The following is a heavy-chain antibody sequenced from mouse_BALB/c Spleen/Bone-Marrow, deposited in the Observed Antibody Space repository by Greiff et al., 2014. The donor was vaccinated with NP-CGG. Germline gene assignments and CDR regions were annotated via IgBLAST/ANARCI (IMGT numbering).Heavy chain of an antibody. Sequence: VKLVESGPELVRPGASVKISCKGSGYTFTDSAMHWVKQSPAKSLEWIGVISIYYDNTNYNQKFKGKATMTVDKSSSTAYMELARLTSEDSAIYYGAKSPCDGDYFDYWGQGTPLTVSA. CDR1: GYTFTDSA. J-gene: IGHJ2*01. CDR3: AKSPCDGDYFDY. V-gene: IGHV1-67*01. D-gene: IGHD1-1*02. CDR2: ISIYYDNT.